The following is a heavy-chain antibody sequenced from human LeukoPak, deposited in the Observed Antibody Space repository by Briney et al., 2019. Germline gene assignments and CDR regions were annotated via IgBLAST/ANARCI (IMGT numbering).Heavy chain of an antibody. J-gene: IGHJ4*02. CDR2: ITTSDGNT. D-gene: IGHD7-27*01. Sequence: PGGSLRLSCAASGFTFSSYTMSWVRQDPGKGLEWVSSITTSDGNTYYAESVKGRFTASRDNSKNTLFLQMNSLRAEDTAVYYCAKDGGLWVSAHWGDSWGRGTLVTVSS. CDR1: GFTFSSYT. V-gene: IGHV3-23*01. CDR3: AKDGGLWVSAHWGDS.